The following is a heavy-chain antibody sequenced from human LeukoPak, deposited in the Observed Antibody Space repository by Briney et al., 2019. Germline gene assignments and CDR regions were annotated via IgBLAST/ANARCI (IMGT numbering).Heavy chain of an antibody. J-gene: IGHJ5*02. CDR2: IYYSGNT. Sequence: PSETLSLTCTVSGGSIISSNYNWGWIRQPPGKGLEWIGSIYYSGNTYYNPSLKSRVTISVDTSKNQFSLKLSSVTAADTAVYYCARLPTGYPNWFDPWGQGTLVTVSS. V-gene: IGHV4-39*01. CDR1: GGSIISSNYN. CDR3: ARLPTGYPNWFDP. D-gene: IGHD4-17*01.